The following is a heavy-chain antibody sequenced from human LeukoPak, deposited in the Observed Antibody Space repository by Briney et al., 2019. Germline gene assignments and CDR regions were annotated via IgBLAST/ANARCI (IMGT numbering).Heavy chain of an antibody. CDR3: AKDRYTSWYYFDY. V-gene: IGHV3-23*01. Sequence: GGSLRLSCAASGFTFSNYAMNWVRQAPGKGLEWVSAISSSDGSTFYADSVKGRFTISRDNSKNTLYLLMNSLRAEDTAVYYCAKDRYTSWYYFDYWGQGTLVTVSS. D-gene: IGHD2-2*01. CDR2: ISSSDGST. CDR1: GFTFSNYA. J-gene: IGHJ4*02.